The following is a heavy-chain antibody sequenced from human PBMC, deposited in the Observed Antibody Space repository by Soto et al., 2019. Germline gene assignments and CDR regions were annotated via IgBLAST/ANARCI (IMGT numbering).Heavy chain of an antibody. CDR3: AHKGRNYYPYPYYFDY. J-gene: IGHJ4*02. CDR1: GFSLSTSGVG. D-gene: IGHD3-10*01. CDR2: IYWDDDK. V-gene: IGHV2-5*02. Sequence: SGPTLVNPTQTLTLTCTFSGFSLSTSGVGVGWIRQPPGKALEWLALIYWDDDKRYSPSLKSRLTITKDASKNQVVLTMTNMDPVDTATYYCAHKGRNYYPYPYYFDYWGQGTLVTVSS.